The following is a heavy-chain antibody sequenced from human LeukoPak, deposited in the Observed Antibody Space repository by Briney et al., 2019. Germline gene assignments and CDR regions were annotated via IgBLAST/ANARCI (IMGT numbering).Heavy chain of an antibody. CDR2: INPNSGGT. J-gene: IGHJ1*01. CDR3: ARTHDSSAYYSAEYFQH. Sequence: ASVKVSCKASRYTFTGYYMHWVRQAPGQGLEWMGWINPNSGGTDYAQKFQGRVTMTRDTSISTAYMELSRLRSDDTAVYYCARTHDSSAYYSAEYFQHWGQGTLVTVSS. CDR1: RYTFTGYY. V-gene: IGHV1-2*02. D-gene: IGHD3-22*01.